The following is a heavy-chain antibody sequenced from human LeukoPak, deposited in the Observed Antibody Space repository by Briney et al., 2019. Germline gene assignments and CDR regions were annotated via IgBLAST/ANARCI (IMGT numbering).Heavy chain of an antibody. CDR1: GYLFTNYW. D-gene: IGHD5-18*01. Sequence: GESLKISGKVSGYLFTNYWIAGVGQMSGKGLEWMGIIYPGDSDTRYSSSFQGQVTISVDKSITTAYLQWSSLRASSTAMYYCARSPDTSLAELDYWGQGTLVTVSS. CDR2: IYPGDSDT. V-gene: IGHV5-51*01. J-gene: IGHJ4*02. CDR3: ARSPDTSLAELDY.